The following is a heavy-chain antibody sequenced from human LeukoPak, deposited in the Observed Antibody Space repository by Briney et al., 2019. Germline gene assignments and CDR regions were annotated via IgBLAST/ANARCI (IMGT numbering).Heavy chain of an antibody. J-gene: IGHJ4*02. V-gene: IGHV1-2*02. CDR3: ARVAGGDWYYFDF. CDR2: INLNSGGK. CDR1: GYTFTAYY. D-gene: IGHD2-21*02. Sequence: ASVKVSCKASGYTFTAYYMHWVRQAPGQGLEWMGWINLNSGGKNYAQTFQGRVTITRDTSISAAYMDLSRLGSDDTAVYYCARVAGGDWYYFDFWGEGTLVTV.